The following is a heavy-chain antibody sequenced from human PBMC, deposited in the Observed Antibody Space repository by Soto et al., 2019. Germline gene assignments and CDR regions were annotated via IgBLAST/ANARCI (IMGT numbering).Heavy chain of an antibody. CDR3: AHVEWERGRDYYYYGMDV. Sequence: QITLKESGPTLVKPTQTLTLTCTFSGFSLSTSGVGVGWIRQPPGKALEWLALIYWDDDKRYSPSLKSRLTITKDTSKNQVVLTMTNMDPVDTATYYCAHVEWERGRDYYYYGMDVWGQGTTVTVSS. D-gene: IGHD1-26*01. V-gene: IGHV2-5*02. CDR2: IYWDDDK. J-gene: IGHJ6*02. CDR1: GFSLSTSGVG.